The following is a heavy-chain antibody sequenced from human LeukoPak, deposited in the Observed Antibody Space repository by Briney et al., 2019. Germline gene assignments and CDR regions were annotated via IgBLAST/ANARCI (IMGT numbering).Heavy chain of an antibody. V-gene: IGHV3-7*01. Sequence: GGSLRLSCAASGFTFSSYWMSWVRQAPGKGLEWVANIKQDGSEKYYVASVKGRFTISRDNAKNSLYLQMNSLRAEDTAVYYCARGVRWELWYYFDYWGQGTLVTVSS. CDR1: GFTFSSYW. J-gene: IGHJ4*02. D-gene: IGHD1-26*01. CDR3: ARGVRWELWYYFDY. CDR2: IKQDGSEK.